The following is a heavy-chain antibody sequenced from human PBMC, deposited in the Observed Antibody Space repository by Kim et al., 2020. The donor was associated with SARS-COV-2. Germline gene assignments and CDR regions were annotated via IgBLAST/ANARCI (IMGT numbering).Heavy chain of an antibody. CDR3: ARLVVRGDPDVVFDP. J-gene: IGHJ5*02. V-gene: IGHV4-59*08. CDR2: IYYSGST. CDR1: GGSISSYY. D-gene: IGHD3-10*01. Sequence: SETLSLTCTVPGGSISSYYWSWIRQPPGKGLEWIGYIYYSGSTNYNPSLKSRVTISVDTSKNQFSLKLSSVTAADTAVYYCARLVVRGDPDVVFDPWGQGTLVTVSS.